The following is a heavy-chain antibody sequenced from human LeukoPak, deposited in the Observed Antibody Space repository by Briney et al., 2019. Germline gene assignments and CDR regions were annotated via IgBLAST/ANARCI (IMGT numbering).Heavy chain of an antibody. CDR1: GYTLTELS. CDR2: FDPEDGET. D-gene: IGHD1-26*01. CDR3: ATGLDSYSGLP. V-gene: IGHV1-24*01. Sequence: ASVKASCKVSGYTLTELSMHWVRQALGKGLEWMGGFDPEDGETIYAQKFQGRVTMTENTSTDTAYMELSSLRSEDTAVYYCATGLDSYSGLPWGQGTLVTVSS. J-gene: IGHJ5*02.